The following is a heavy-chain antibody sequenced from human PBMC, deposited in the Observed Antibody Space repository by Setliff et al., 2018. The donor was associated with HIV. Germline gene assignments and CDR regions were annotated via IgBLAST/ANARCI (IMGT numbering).Heavy chain of an antibody. J-gene: IGHJ6*03. D-gene: IGHD6-6*01. V-gene: IGHV4-61*01. Sequence: SETLSLTCTVSGDSVSSASYYWSWIRQPPGKRLEWIGYIYYSGTTKYSPSLKSRVTISVDTSKNQFSLKLSSVTAADTAVYYCASEAWTSYRSSSGYYYYYMDVWGKGTTVTVSS. CDR1: GDSVSSASYY. CDR2: IYYSGTT. CDR3: ASEAWTSYRSSSGYYYYYMDV.